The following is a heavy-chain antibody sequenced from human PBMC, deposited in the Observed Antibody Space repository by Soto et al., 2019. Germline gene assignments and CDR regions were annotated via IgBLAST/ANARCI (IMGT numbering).Heavy chain of an antibody. J-gene: IGHJ4*02. CDR3: TTDPDSNGEYHFDH. Sequence: GGSLRLSCAASGFTFSSYAMSWVRQAPGKGLEWVSAISGSGSKTYYADSVKGRFTISRDNSKNTLYLEMNSLRAEDSALYYCTTDPDSNGEYHFDHWGQGTPVTVSS. V-gene: IGHV3-23*01. CDR2: ISGSGSKT. D-gene: IGHD3-22*01. CDR1: GFTFSSYA.